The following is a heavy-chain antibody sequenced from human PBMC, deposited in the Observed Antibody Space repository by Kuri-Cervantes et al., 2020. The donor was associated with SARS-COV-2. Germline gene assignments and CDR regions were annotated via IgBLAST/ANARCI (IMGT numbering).Heavy chain of an antibody. CDR1: GGTFSSYA. CDR3: ARAYKYLGWWFDT. V-gene: IGHV1-69*04. J-gene: IGHJ5*02. Sequence: SVKVSCKASGGTFSSYAISWVRQAPGQGLEWMGRIIPILGTANYAQELQGRVTMTTDTSTNTAYMELRSLRSADTAVYYCARAYKYLGWWFDTWGQGTLVTVSS. D-gene: IGHD3-9*01. CDR2: IIPILGTA.